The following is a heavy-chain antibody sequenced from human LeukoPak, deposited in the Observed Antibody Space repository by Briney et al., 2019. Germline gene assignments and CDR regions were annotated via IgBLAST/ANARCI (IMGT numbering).Heavy chain of an antibody. CDR2: ISYDGSNK. Sequence: GRSLRLSCAASGFTFSNYAIHWVRQAPGKGLEWVAVISYDGSNKYYADSVKGRFTIYGDNAKNSLFLQMTSLRDEDTAVYYCARDQYSPGYYYGMDVWGQGTTVTVSS. CDR3: ARDQYSPGYYYGMDV. CDR1: GFTFSNYA. V-gene: IGHV3-30-3*01. J-gene: IGHJ6*02. D-gene: IGHD2-15*01.